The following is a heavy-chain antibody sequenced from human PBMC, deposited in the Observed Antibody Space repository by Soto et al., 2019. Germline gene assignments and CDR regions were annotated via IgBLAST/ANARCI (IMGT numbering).Heavy chain of an antibody. Sequence: QVQLVQSGAEVKKPGSSVKVSCKASGGTFSSYSINWVRQAPGQGLEWMGEIIPSFGTANYAQKFQGRVTITADDSTSTAYMALSSLRSEDTARYYCARDGGRHSGGIDYWGQGTLVTVSS. J-gene: IGHJ4*02. CDR1: GGTFSSYS. D-gene: IGHD1-26*01. CDR2: IIPSFGTA. V-gene: IGHV1-69*01. CDR3: ARDGGRHSGGIDY.